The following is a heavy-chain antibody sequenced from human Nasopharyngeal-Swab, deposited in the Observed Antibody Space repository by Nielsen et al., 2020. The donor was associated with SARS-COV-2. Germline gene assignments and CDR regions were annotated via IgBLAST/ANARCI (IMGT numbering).Heavy chain of an antibody. CDR3: TRDWSIAVAGYYYYYGMGV. J-gene: IGHJ6*02. CDR2: MNPNSGNT. Sequence: ASVKVSCKASGYTFTSYDINWVRQATGQGLEWMGWMNPNSGNTGYAQKFQGRVTMTRNTSISTAYMELSSLRSEDTAVYYCTRDWSIAVAGYYYYYGMGVWGQGTTVTVSS. D-gene: IGHD6-19*01. CDR1: GYTFTSYD. V-gene: IGHV1-8*01.